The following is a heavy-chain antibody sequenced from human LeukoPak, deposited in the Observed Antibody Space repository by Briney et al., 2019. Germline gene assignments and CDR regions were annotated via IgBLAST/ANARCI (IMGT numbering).Heavy chain of an antibody. J-gene: IGHJ4*02. CDR3: ASSRSGTYYFFDY. CDR1: GFTFSSNS. Sequence: GGSLRLSCAGSGFTFSSNSMSWVRQAPGKGLEWVSSISSTSVYIYYADSVKGRFTISRDNAQNSLFLQMNSLRAEDTAVYYCASSRSGTYYFFDYWGQGTPVTVSS. D-gene: IGHD3-10*01. V-gene: IGHV3-21*04. CDR2: ISSTSVYI.